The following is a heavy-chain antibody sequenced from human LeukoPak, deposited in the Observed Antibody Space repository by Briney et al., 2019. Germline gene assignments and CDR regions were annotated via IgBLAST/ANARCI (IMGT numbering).Heavy chain of an antibody. V-gene: IGHV4-59*08. D-gene: IGHD1-26*01. CDR2: IYYSGST. Sequence: SETLSLTCTVSGGSISSYYWSWIRQPRGKGLEWIGYIYYSGSTNYNPSRKSRVTISVDTSKNQFSLKLSSVTAADTAVYYCARLPGELLRTYYYYYMDVWGKGTTVTVSS. J-gene: IGHJ6*03. CDR1: GGSISSYY. CDR3: ARLPGELLRTYYYYYMDV.